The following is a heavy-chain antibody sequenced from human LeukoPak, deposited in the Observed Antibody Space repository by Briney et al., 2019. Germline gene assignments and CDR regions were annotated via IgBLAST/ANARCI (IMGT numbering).Heavy chain of an antibody. CDR1: GGSFSGYY. D-gene: IGHD3-10*01. J-gene: IGHJ1*01. V-gene: IGHV4-34*01. Sequence: SETLSLTCAVYGGSFSGYYWSWIRQPPGKGLEWIGEINHSGSTNYNPSLKSRVTISVDTSKNQFSLKLSSVTAADTAVYYCAGGVVRGVIRYFQHWGQGTLVTVSS. CDR3: AGGVVRGVIRYFQH. CDR2: INHSGST.